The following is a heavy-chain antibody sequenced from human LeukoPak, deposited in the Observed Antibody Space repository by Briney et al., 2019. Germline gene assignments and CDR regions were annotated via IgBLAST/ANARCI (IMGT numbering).Heavy chain of an antibody. CDR1: GFTFSSYA. D-gene: IGHD3-9*01. CDR3: ARGSRYFDWLSGFDY. CDR2: ISSNGGST. J-gene: IGHJ4*02. Sequence: TGGSLRLSCAASGFTFSSYAMHWVRQAPGKGLEYVSAISSNGGSTYYANSVKGRFTNSRDNSKNTLYLQMGSLRAEDMAVYYCARGSRYFDWLSGFDYWGQGTLVTVSS. V-gene: IGHV3-64*01.